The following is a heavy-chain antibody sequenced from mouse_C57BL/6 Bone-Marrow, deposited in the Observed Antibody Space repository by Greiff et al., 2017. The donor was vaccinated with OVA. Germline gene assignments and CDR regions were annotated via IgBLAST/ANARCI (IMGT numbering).Heavy chain of an antibody. V-gene: IGHV1-59*01. Sequence: QLQQPGAELVRPGTSVKLSCKASGYTFTSYWMHWVKQRPGQGLEWIGVIDPSDSYTNYNQKFKGKASLTVDTSSSTAYMQLSSLTSEDSAVYYCAYFDYWGQGTTLTVSS. J-gene: IGHJ2*01. CDR1: GYTFTSYW. CDR3: AYFDY. CDR2: IDPSDSYT.